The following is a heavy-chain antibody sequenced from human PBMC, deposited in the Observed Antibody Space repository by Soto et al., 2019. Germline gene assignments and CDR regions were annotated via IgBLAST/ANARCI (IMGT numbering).Heavy chain of an antibody. V-gene: IGHV1-3*01. CDR1: GYTFTSYA. CDR2: INAGNGNT. CDR3: AREGYCSSTSCYSDYYYYYGMDV. D-gene: IGHD2-2*01. Sequence: GASVKASCKASGYTFTSYAMHCVRQAPEQRLEWMGWINAGNGNTNYAQKFQGWVTMTRDTSISTAYMELSRLRSDDTAVYYCAREGYCSSTSCYSDYYYYYGMDVWGQGTTVTVSS. J-gene: IGHJ6*02.